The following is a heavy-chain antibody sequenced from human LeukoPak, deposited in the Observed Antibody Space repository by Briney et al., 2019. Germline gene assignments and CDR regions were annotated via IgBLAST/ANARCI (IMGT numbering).Heavy chain of an antibody. J-gene: IGHJ3*02. D-gene: IGHD3-10*01. CDR1: GFTFSSYG. CDR2: IWYDGSNK. V-gene: IGHV3-33*06. Sequence: GGSLRLSCAASGFTFSSYGMHWVRQAPGKGLEWVAVIWYDGSNKYYADSVKGRFTISRDNSKNTLYLQMNSLRAEDTAVYYCAKVPNYYGSGSFHAFDIWGQGTMVTVSS. CDR3: AKVPNYYGSGSFHAFDI.